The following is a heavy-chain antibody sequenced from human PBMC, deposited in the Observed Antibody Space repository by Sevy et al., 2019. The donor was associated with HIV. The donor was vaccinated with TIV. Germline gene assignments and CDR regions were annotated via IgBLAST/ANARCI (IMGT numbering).Heavy chain of an antibody. Sequence: SETLSLTCTVSGGSISSYYWSWIRQPPGKGLEWIGYIYYSGSTNYNPSLKSRVTISVETSKNQFSLKLSSVTAADTAVYYGARSGSEMATTWDFDYWGQGTLVTVSS. CDR2: IYYSGST. J-gene: IGHJ4*02. D-gene: IGHD5-12*01. CDR1: GGSISSYY. CDR3: ARSGSEMATTWDFDY. V-gene: IGHV4-59*01.